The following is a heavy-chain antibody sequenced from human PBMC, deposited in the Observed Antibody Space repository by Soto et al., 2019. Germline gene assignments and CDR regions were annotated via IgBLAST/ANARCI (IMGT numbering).Heavy chain of an antibody. V-gene: IGHV3-53*01. CDR2: IYSDGST. J-gene: IGHJ3*02. Sequence: GGSLRLSCAASGFAVSDNYMSWVRQAPGQGLEWISVIYSDGSTYYADSVKGRFTISRDNSKNTLYLQMNSLRAEDTAVYYCARKRHSGRYYDAFDIWGQGTMVTVSS. D-gene: IGHD1-26*01. CDR1: GFAVSDNY. CDR3: ARKRHSGRYYDAFDI.